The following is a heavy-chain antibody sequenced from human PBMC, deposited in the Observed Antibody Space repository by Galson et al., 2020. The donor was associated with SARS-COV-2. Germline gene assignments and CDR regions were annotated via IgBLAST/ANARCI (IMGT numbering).Heavy chain of an antibody. J-gene: IGHJ4*02. CDR3: ARDDSSGWYYY. CDR2: IYHTGST. Sequence: ASETLSLTCAVSGYSISRAYYWGWIRQPPGKGPEWIGSIYHTGSTYYNPSLKSRVTISVDTSKNQFSLNLTSVTAADTAVYYCARDDSSGWYYYWGQGTLVTVPS. V-gene: IGHV4-38-2*02. D-gene: IGHD6-19*01. CDR1: GYSISRAYY.